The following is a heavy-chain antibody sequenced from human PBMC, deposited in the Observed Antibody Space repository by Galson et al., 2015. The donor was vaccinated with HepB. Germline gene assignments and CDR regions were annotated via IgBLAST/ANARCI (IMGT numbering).Heavy chain of an antibody. CDR1: GDSVSSNSAA. Sequence: CAISGDSVSSNSAAWNWIRQSPSRGLEWLGRTYYRSKWYNDYAVSVKSRITINPDTSKNQFSLQLNSVTPEDTAVYYCARDNRDRGLYYYYGMDVWGQGTTVTVSS. J-gene: IGHJ6*02. V-gene: IGHV6-1*01. CDR2: TYYRSKWYN. CDR3: ARDNRDRGLYYYYGMDV. D-gene: IGHD2/OR15-2a*01.